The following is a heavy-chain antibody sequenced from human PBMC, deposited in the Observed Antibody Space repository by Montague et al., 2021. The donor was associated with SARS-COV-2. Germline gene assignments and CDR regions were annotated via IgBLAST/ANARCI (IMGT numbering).Heavy chain of an antibody. CDR1: GFSFSTFW. Sequence: PLRLSCAASGFSFSTFWLTWVRQAPGKGLEWVASIKPDGSDKYYVESVKGRFTISRDNARNSLYLQLNNLRAEDTAVYYCARDPNWGAHWGQGNLVTVSS. CDR3: ARDPNWGAH. J-gene: IGHJ4*02. CDR2: IKPDGSDK. V-gene: IGHV3-7*05. D-gene: IGHD7-27*01.